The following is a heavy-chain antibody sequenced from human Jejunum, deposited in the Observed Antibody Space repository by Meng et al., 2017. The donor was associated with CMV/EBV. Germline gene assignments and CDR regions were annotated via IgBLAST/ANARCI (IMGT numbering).Heavy chain of an antibody. J-gene: IGHJ6*02. CDR3: ARIMSFGVVRGVYGMDV. D-gene: IGHD3-3*01. Sequence: YWMTWDGKATGKGLEREGNIKKYGSEQYFLETVEGRFTISRENAKNSVYLQMNSLRAEDTAVYYCARIMSFGVVRGVYGMDVWGQGTTVTVSS. V-gene: IGHV3-7*01. CDR1: YW. CDR2: IKKYGSEQ.